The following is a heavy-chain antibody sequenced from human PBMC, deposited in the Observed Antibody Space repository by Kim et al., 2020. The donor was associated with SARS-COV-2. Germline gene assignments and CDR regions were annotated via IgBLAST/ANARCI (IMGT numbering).Heavy chain of an antibody. Sequence: GGSLRLSCAASGFTFSSYSMNWVRQAPGKGLEWVSSISSSSSYIYYADSVKGRFTISRDNAKNSLYLQMNSPRAEDTAVYYCARDPVFGADIVVVPAATRDYWGQGTLVTVSS. CDR3: ARDPVFGADIVVVPAATRDY. CDR1: GFTFSSYS. CDR2: ISSSSSYI. D-gene: IGHD2-2*01. V-gene: IGHV3-21*01. J-gene: IGHJ4*02.